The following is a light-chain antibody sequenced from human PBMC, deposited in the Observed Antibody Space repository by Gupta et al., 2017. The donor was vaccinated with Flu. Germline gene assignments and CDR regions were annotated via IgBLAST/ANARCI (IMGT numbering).Light chain of an antibody. CDR1: NSNSGNNY. J-gene: IGLJ2*01. Sequence: VTISCSGSNSNSGNNYVAWYQHLPGTAPKLLIYDNSGRPSGIPDRFSGSKSGTSGTLCITGLQTGDEADYYCGTWDSGLSAVVFGGGTKVTVL. CDR2: DNS. V-gene: IGLV1-51*01. CDR3: GTWDSGLSAVV.